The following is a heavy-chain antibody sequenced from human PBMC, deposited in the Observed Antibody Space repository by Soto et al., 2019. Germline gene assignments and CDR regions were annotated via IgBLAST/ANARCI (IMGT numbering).Heavy chain of an antibody. CDR1: GASISTYY. V-gene: IGHV4-59*01. CDR2: ISYSGST. CDR3: ARPRSSGYAGEFDY. D-gene: IGHD3-22*01. J-gene: IGHJ4*02. Sequence: SETLSLTCTVSGASISTYYWSWIRQPPGKGLEWIGYISYSGSTNYNPSLKSRVTISVDTSKNQFSLKLSSVTAADTAVYYCARPRSSGYAGEFDYWGQGTLVTVSS.